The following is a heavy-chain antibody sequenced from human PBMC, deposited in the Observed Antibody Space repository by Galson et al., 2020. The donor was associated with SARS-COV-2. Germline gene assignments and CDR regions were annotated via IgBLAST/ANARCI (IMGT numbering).Heavy chain of an antibody. D-gene: IGHD6-25*01. CDR3: AKEKQRNFDY. CDR1: GFTFNNYA. CDR2: VSGSYGST. Sequence: GGSLRLSCAASGFTFNNYAMSWVRQAPGKGLEWVSSVSGSYGSTFYADSVKGRFTISRDNSKNTLWLQMNSLRGEDTAIYYCAKEKQRNFDYWGQGTLVTVSS. J-gene: IGHJ4*02. V-gene: IGHV3-23*01.